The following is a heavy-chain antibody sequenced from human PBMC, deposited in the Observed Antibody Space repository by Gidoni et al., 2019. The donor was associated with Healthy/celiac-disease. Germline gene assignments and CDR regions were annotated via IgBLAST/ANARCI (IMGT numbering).Heavy chain of an antibody. CDR3: ARGRGTNYDYVWGSYRPPLFDY. V-gene: IGHV4-34*01. J-gene: IGHJ4*02. D-gene: IGHD3-16*02. CDR1: GGSFSGYY. Sequence: QVQLQQWGAGRLTTSETLALTCAVYGGSFSGYYWSWIRQPTGKGLEWIGEINHSGSTNYNPSLKSRVTISVDTSKNQFSLKLSSVTAADPAVYYCARGRGTNYDYVWGSYRPPLFDYWGQGTLVTVSS. CDR2: INHSGST.